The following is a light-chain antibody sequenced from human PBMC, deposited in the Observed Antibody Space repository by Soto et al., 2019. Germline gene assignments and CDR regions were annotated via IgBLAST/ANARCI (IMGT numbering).Light chain of an antibody. CDR2: EVG. CDR1: SSDVGGYNY. V-gene: IGLV2-14*01. J-gene: IGLJ2*01. Sequence: QSALTQPASVSGSPGQSTTISCTGTSSDVGGYNYVSWYQQHPGKAPKLIIYEVGNRPSGVSHRFSGSKSDNTASLIISGLQAEDEADYYCSSYTSSRTLVFGGGTKLTVL. CDR3: SSYTSSRTLV.